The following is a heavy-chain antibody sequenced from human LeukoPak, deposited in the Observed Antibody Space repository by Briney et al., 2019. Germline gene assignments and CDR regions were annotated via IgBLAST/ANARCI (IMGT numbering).Heavy chain of an antibody. CDR3: ARDYCSGGRCYSVDY. V-gene: IGHV3-48*04. Sequence: QPGGSLRLSCAASGFTFSSYSLNWVRQAPGKGLEWVSYITSSSSSIYYADSVKGRFTISRDNAKNSLYLQMNSLRAEDTAMYYCARDYCSGGRCYSVDYWGQGTLVTVSS. D-gene: IGHD2-15*01. J-gene: IGHJ4*02. CDR1: GFTFSSYS. CDR2: ITSSSSSI.